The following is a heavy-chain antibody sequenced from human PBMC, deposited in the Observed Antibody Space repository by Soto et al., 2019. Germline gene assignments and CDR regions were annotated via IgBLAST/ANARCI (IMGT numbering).Heavy chain of an antibody. CDR3: ARDPGSSSTNYFDS. Sequence: QVQLVESGGGLVKPGGSLRLSCATSGFPFSAYYMSWIRQAPGKGLEWLSYISGSSDYTNSADSVKGRFTISRDNAKNSLFLQMTRLRADDTAVYYCARDPGSSSTNYFDSWGQGTLVTVSS. J-gene: IGHJ4*02. D-gene: IGHD3-10*01. CDR1: GFPFSAYY. CDR2: ISGSSDYT. V-gene: IGHV3-11*06.